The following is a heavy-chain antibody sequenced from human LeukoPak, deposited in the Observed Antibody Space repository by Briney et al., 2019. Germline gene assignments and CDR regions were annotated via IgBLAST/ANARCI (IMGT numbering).Heavy chain of an antibody. D-gene: IGHD6-19*01. V-gene: IGHV3-7*01. Sequence: GRSLRLSCAASGSSFSGYSLNWVRQAPGKGMEWVANIKQDGGENQYVGPVKGRFTISRDNARNSVYLQMNSLGAEDTAVYYCATEASGDAFDIWGQGTMVSVCS. CDR2: IKQDGGEN. CDR1: GSSFSGYS. J-gene: IGHJ3*02. CDR3: ATEASGDAFDI.